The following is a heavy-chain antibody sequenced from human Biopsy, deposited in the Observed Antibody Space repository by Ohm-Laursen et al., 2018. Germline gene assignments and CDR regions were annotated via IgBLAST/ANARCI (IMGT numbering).Heavy chain of an antibody. V-gene: IGHV4-4*07. CDR2: TYKGGNT. Sequence: SETLSLTWTVSGASITSYYWSWIRQPAGKGLEWIGHTYKGGNTNHNPSLKSRVPLSVETSRNQFSLKLSSVTAADTGVYYCAQTRNDYGGFYFDYWGRGTLVTVSS. CDR1: GASITSYY. CDR3: AQTRNDYGGFYFDY. J-gene: IGHJ4*02. D-gene: IGHD4/OR15-4a*01.